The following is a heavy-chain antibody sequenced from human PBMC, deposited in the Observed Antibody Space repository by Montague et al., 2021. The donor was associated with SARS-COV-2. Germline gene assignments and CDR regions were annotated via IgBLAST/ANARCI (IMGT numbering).Heavy chain of an antibody. V-gene: IGHV6-1*01. Sequence: CAISGDSVSVDKGSWNGIRQPPSRGLDWLGRTYYRSRWVDHYEVSMKXRRSIKADTSKNQFSLQLDSVTPEDTAVYCCARGDGLGPYTGYAFDIWGQGTLVTVSS. CDR3: ARGDGLGPYTGYAFDI. D-gene: IGHD3-10*01. J-gene: IGHJ3*02. CDR1: GDSVSVDKGS. CDR2: TYYRSRWVD.